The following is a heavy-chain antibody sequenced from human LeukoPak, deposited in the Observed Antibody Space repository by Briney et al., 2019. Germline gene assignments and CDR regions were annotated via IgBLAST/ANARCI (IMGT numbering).Heavy chain of an antibody. J-gene: IGHJ6*03. CDR1: GFIFNSYG. Sequence: GGSLRLSCTASGFIFNSYGMHWVRQAPAKGLEWMTFIRYNGKDTYYTDSVKGRFTIFRDNSKNTLFLQMTSLRSDDTAIYYCAKAPYSGYDYYYYMDVWGKGTTVTISS. D-gene: IGHD1-26*01. CDR3: AKAPYSGYDYYYYMDV. CDR2: IRYNGKDT. V-gene: IGHV3-30*02.